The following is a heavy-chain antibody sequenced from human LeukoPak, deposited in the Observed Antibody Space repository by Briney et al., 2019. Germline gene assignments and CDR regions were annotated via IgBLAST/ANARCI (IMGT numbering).Heavy chain of an antibody. CDR3: AELGITMIGGV. D-gene: IGHD3-10*02. V-gene: IGHV3-48*03. CDR2: ISSSGSTI. J-gene: IGHJ6*04. CDR1: GFTFSSYE. Sequence: GGSLRLSCAASGFTFSSYEMNRVRQAPGKGLKWVSYISSSGSTIYYADSVKGRFTISRDNAKNSLYLQMNSLRAEDTAVYYCAELGITMIGGVWGKGTTVTISS.